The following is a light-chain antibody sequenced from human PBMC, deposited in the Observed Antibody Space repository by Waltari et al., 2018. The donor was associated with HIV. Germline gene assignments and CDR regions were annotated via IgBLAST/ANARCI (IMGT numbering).Light chain of an antibody. CDR3: QAWDRSVV. J-gene: IGLJ2*01. V-gene: IGLV3-1*01. CDR1: QLGGKF. Sequence: SYELTQPPSVSVSPGQTASITCSGDQLGGKFVCWYQQRPGQPPVLVMYQDSKRPSVIPERFSGSNTGNTATLTITGTQSMDAADYYCQAWDRSVVFGGGTKLTVL. CDR2: QDS.